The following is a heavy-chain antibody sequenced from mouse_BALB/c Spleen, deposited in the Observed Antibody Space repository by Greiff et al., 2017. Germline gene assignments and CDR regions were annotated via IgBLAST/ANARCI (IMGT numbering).Heavy chain of an antibody. CDR2: ISSGGGNT. CDR3: ARYYYGSSWFAY. V-gene: IGHV5-9*03. CDR1: GFTFSSYT. D-gene: IGHD1-1*01. Sequence: EVMLVVSGGGLVQPGGSLKLSCAASGFTFSSYTMSWVRQTPEKRLEWVATISSGGGNTYYPDSVKGRFTISRDNAKNNLYLQMSSLRSEDTALYYCARYYYGSSWFAYWGQGTLVTVSA. J-gene: IGHJ3*01.